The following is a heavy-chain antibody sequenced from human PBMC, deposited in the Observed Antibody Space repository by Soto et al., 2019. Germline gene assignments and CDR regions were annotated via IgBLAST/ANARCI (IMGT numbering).Heavy chain of an antibody. CDR1: GFIFSSYG. V-gene: IGHV3-30*18. D-gene: IGHD1-20*01. J-gene: IGHJ6*02. CDR2: ISYDGSNK. CDR3: AKAGNWKIYYYYYGMDV. Sequence: GGSLRLSCAASGFIFSSYGMHWVRQAPGKGLEWVAVISYDGSNKYYADSVKGRFTISRDNSKNTLYLQLNSLRAEDTAVYYCAKAGNWKIYYYYYGMDVWGQGTTVTVSS.